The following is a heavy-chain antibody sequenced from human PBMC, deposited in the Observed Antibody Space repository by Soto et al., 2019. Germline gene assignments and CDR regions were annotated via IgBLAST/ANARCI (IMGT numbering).Heavy chain of an antibody. CDR2: ISHSGST. CDR3: ARGPEMGFDY. CDR1: GYSISSGSY. Sequence: PXETLSLACAVSGYSISSGSYWGWIRQPPVKGLEWIESISHSGSTYYSPSLKSRVTISLDTSKNQFSLNLRSVTAADTAVYYCARGPEMGFDYWGQGLLVTVSS. V-gene: IGHV4-38-2*01. D-gene: IGHD1-26*01. J-gene: IGHJ4*02.